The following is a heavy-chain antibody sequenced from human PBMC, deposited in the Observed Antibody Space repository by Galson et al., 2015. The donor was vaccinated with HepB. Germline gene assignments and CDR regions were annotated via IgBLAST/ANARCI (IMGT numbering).Heavy chain of an antibody. Sequence: SLRLSCAASGFTFGDYAMSWFRQAPGKGLEWVGFIRSKAYGGTTEYAASVKGRFTISRDDSKSIAYLQMNSLKTEDTAVYYCTRERPVPGLDAFDIWGQGTMVTVSS. CDR1: GFTFGDYA. J-gene: IGHJ3*02. V-gene: IGHV3-49*03. CDR3: TRERPVPGLDAFDI. D-gene: IGHD5-12*01. CDR2: IRSKAYGGTT.